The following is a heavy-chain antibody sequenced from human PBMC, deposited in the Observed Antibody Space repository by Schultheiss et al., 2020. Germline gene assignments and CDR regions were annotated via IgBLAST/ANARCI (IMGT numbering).Heavy chain of an antibody. CDR3: ARGTTVTTSRSGYYGMDV. CDR1: NGSISSYY. Sequence: SETLSLTCTVSNGSISSYYWSWIRQPAGKGLEWIGYIYYSGSTKYNPSLKSRVTISVDTSKNQFSLKLSSVTAADTAVYYCARGTTVTTSRSGYYGMDVWGQGTTVNVYS. D-gene: IGHD4-17*01. V-gene: IGHV4-59*08. J-gene: IGHJ6*02. CDR2: IYYSGST.